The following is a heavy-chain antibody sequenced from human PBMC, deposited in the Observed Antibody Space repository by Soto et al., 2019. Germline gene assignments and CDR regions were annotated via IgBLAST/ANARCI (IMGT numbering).Heavy chain of an antibody. V-gene: IGHV4-31*03. Sequence: SETLSLTCTVSGGSISSGGYYWSWIRQHPGKGLEWVGYSYYTGSSYYNPSLKSRVTISVDASKNQLSLRLASVAAADTAVYYCARDLRGYTYGPGDYWGQGALVTVSS. CDR2: SYYTGSS. D-gene: IGHD5-18*01. CDR1: GGSISSGGYY. CDR3: ARDLRGYTYGPGDY. J-gene: IGHJ4*02.